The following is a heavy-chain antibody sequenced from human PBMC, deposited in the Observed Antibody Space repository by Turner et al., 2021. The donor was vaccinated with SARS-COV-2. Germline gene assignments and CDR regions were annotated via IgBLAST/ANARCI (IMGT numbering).Heavy chain of an antibody. CDR1: GFTFSSYA. CDR2: IRVSGDTS. CDR3: AKDHEATRGHFDY. D-gene: IGHD5-12*01. Sequence: EVQLLESGGGLVQPGGSLKLSCAASGFTFSSYAMSWVRQPPGKGLEWVSGIRVSGDTSYYADSVRGRFTISRDNSKNTLFLQMNSLRAEDTAVYYCAKDHEATRGHFDYWGQGTLITVSS. V-gene: IGHV3-23*01. J-gene: IGHJ4*02.